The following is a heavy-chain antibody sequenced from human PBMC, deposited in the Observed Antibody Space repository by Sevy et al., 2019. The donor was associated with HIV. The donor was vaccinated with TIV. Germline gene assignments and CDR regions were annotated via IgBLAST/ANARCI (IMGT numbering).Heavy chain of an antibody. CDR3: ARGREPYCGGDYYSAFDI. CDR2: INWNAGST. D-gene: IGHD2-21*02. V-gene: IGHV3-20*04. J-gene: IGHJ3*02. CDR1: GFTFDDYG. Sequence: GGSLRLSCAASGFTFDDYGMSWVRQAPGKGLEWVSGINWNAGSTGYADSVKGRFTISRDNAKNSLYVQMNSLRAEDTALYYCARGREPYCGGDYYSAFDIWGQGTMVTVSS.